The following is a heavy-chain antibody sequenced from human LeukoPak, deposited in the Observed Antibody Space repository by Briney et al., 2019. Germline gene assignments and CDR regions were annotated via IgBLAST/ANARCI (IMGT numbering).Heavy chain of an antibody. Sequence: GESLKISCKGSGYSFTSYRIGWVRQLPGKSLEWMGIIYPGDSDTRYSPSFQGQVTISADKSISTAYLQWSSLKASDTAMYYCAREEGYERIDYWGQGTLVTVSS. J-gene: IGHJ4*02. CDR1: GYSFTSYR. CDR2: IYPGDSDT. D-gene: IGHD5-12*01. CDR3: AREEGYERIDY. V-gene: IGHV5-51*01.